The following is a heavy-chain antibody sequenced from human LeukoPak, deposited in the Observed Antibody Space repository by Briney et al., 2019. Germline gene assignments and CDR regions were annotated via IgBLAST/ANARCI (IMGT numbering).Heavy chain of an antibody. CDR2: INHSGST. Sequence: SETLSLTCAVYGGSFSGYYWSWIRQPPGKGLEWIGEINHSGSTNYNPSLKSRVTISVDTSKNQFSLKLSSVTAADTAVYYCARAQGGYAQEAAFDIWGQGTMVTVSS. D-gene: IGHD5-12*01. V-gene: IGHV4-34*01. CDR3: ARAQGGYAQEAAFDI. J-gene: IGHJ3*02. CDR1: GGSFSGYY.